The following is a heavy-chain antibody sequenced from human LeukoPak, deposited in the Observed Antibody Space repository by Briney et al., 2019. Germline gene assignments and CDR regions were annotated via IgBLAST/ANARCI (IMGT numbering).Heavy chain of an antibody. Sequence: GGSLRLSCAASGFTFSDYYMSWIRQAPGKGLEWVSYISSSGSTIYYADSVKGRFTISRDNAKNSLYLQMNSLRAEDTALYYCARDQAADYYYYYMDVWGKGTTVTVSS. V-gene: IGHV3-11*01. D-gene: IGHD6-13*01. J-gene: IGHJ6*03. CDR1: GFTFSDYY. CDR3: ARDQAADYYYYYMDV. CDR2: ISSSGSTI.